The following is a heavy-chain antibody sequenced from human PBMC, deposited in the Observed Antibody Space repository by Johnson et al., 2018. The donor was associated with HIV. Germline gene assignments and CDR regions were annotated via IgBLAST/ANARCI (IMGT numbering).Heavy chain of an antibody. J-gene: IGHJ3*02. CDR2: ISYDGSNK. CDR1: GFTFSSYA. V-gene: IGHV3-30-3*01. Sequence: VQLVESGGGLVQPGGSLRLSCASSGFTFSSYAMSWVRQAPGKGLEWVAVISYDGSNKYYADSVKGRFTISRDNSKNTLYLQMNSLRAEDTAVYYCARDRGGPVRDDAFDIWGQGTMVTVSS. D-gene: IGHD3-10*01. CDR3: ARDRGGPVRDDAFDI.